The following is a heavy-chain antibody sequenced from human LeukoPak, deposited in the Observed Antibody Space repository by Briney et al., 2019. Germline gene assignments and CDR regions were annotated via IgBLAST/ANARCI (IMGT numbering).Heavy chain of an antibody. CDR1: GFTFSDNY. Sequence: GGSLRLSCAVSGFTFSDNYMSWIRQAPGKGLEWVSYISSTSSYTNYADSVKGRFTISRDNAKNSLYLQMNSLRAEDTAVYYCARVFVDTAMVRAFDIWGQGTMVTVSS. CDR2: ISSTSSYT. V-gene: IGHV3-11*06. J-gene: IGHJ3*02. D-gene: IGHD5-18*01. CDR3: ARVFVDTAMVRAFDI.